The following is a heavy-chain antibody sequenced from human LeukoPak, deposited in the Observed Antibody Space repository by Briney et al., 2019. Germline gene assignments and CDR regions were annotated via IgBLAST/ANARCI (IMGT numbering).Heavy chain of an antibody. Sequence: SETLSLTCAVYGGSFSGYYWSWIRQPPGKGLEWIGEINHSGSTNYNPSLKSRVTISVDTSKNQFSLKLSSVTAADTAVYYCARESRDFWSGYRFDYWGQGTLVTVSS. CDR3: ARESRDFWSGYRFDY. J-gene: IGHJ4*02. CDR1: GGSFSGYY. CDR2: INHSGST. V-gene: IGHV4-34*01. D-gene: IGHD3-3*01.